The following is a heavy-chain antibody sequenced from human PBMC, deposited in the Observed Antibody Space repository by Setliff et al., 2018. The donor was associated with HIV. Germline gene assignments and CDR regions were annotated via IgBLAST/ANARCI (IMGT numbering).Heavy chain of an antibody. CDR1: GYRLSTYA. J-gene: IGHJ6*03. CDR3: VRLTADRTNYYYYMDV. D-gene: IGHD2-8*01. V-gene: IGHV1-18*01. Sequence: ASVKVSCKASGYRLSTYAISWVRQAPGQGLEWMGWIDANNGNRNVAQKFRGRVTMTTDISTTTAYMEVRRLSFDDTAVYYCVRLTADRTNYYYYMDVWGKGTTVTVSS. CDR2: IDANNGNR.